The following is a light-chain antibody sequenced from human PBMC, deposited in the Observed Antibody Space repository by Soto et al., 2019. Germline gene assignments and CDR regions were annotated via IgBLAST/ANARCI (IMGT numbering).Light chain of an antibody. CDR3: DIWDSNTQV. CDR1: SGHSSYI. Sequence: QPVLTQSSSASASLGSSVKLTCTLSSGHSSYIIAWHQQQPGNAPRYLMKLEGSGNYNKGSGVPDRFSGSSSGADRYLTISTHQSEDEADYYCDIWDSNTQVFGGGTKLTVL. J-gene: IGLJ2*01. V-gene: IGLV4-60*03. CDR2: LEGSGNY.